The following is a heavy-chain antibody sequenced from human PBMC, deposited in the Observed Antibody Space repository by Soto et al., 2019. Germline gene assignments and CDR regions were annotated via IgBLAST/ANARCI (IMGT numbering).Heavy chain of an antibody. CDR2: IIPIFGTA. CDR1: GGTFSSYA. CDR3: ARLVKSSGWPSPPLTCMDV. J-gene: IGHJ6*02. D-gene: IGHD6-19*01. V-gene: IGHV1-69*13. Sequence: SVKVSCKASGGTFSSYAISWVRQAPGQGLEWMGGIIPIFGTANYTQKFQGRVTITADESTSTAYMELSSLRSEDTAVYYCARLVKSSGWPSPPLTCMDVWGQGPTVTLSS.